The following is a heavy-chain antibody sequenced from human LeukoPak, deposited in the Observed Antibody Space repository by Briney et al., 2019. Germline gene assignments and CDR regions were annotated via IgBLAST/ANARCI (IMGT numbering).Heavy chain of an antibody. D-gene: IGHD6-19*01. J-gene: IGHJ4*02. CDR1: GYTLNELS. CDR3: AAGARGWTVFHY. Sequence: ASVKVSCKVSGYTLNELSMHWVRQAPGKGLEWMGGFDPEDGETTYAQKFQGRVTMTEDTSTDTAYMELSSLTSHDTAVYFCAAGARGWTVFHYWGQGTLVTVSS. CDR2: FDPEDGET. V-gene: IGHV1-24*01.